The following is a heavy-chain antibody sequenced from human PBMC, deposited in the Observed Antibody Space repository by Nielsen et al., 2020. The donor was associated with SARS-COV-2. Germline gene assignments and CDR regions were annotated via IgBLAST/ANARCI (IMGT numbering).Heavy chain of an antibody. CDR3: ARGPLSGFGEPQPNDAFDI. V-gene: IGHV1-69*13. D-gene: IGHD3-10*01. CDR1: GGTFSSYA. Sequence: SVKVSCKASGGTFSSYAISWVRQAPGQGLEWMGGIIPIFGTANYAQKFQGRVTITADESTSTAYMELSSLRSEDTAVYYCARGPLSGFGEPQPNDAFDIWGQGTMVTVSS. J-gene: IGHJ3*02. CDR2: IIPIFGTA.